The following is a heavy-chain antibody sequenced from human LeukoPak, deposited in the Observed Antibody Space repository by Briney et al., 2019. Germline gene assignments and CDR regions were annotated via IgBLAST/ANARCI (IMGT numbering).Heavy chain of an antibody. Sequence: MPGGSLRLSCAASGFTLSDYHMNWVRQAPGQGPEWLSSITTISHYIYYAGAVRGRFTISRDNAKNSLYLQMNSLRGEDTAVYYCARSGGPGTYHQLRYNWFDPWGQGTLVTVSS. CDR3: ARSGGPGTYHQLRYNWFDP. D-gene: IGHD3-10*01. V-gene: IGHV3-21*01. CDR1: GFTLSDYH. J-gene: IGHJ5*02. CDR2: ITTISHYI.